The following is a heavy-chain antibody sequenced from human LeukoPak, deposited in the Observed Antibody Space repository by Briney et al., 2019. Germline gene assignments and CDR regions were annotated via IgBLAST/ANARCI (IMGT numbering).Heavy chain of an antibody. CDR3: ARDPRENSGGMFWDYYFDY. Sequence: GGSLRLSCAASGFTFSSYSMNWVRQAPGKGLEWVSSISSSSSYIYYADSVKGRFTISRDDAKNSLYLQMNSLRAEDTAVYYCARDPRENSGGMFWDYYFDYWGQGTLVTVSS. J-gene: IGHJ4*02. CDR2: ISSSSSYI. CDR1: GFTFSSYS. D-gene: IGHD2-15*01. V-gene: IGHV3-21*01.